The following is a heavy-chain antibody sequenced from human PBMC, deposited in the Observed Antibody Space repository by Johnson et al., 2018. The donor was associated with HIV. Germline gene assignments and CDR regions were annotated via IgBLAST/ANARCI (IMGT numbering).Heavy chain of an antibody. Sequence: QVQLVESGGGVVQPGRSLRLSCAASGFTFSNYAMHWVRQAPGKGLEHVATIASLGDNTYYADSVKGRFTISRDNFKNTLYLQMNSLRAEDTAVYYCARDAPDSGSYHAFDIWGQGTMVTVSS. V-gene: IGHV3-64*04. D-gene: IGHD1-26*01. J-gene: IGHJ3*02. CDR2: IASLGDNT. CDR3: ARDAPDSGSYHAFDI. CDR1: GFTFSNYA.